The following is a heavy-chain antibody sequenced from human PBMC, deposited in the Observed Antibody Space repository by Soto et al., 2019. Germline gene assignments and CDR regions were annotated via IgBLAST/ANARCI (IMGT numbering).Heavy chain of an antibody. Sequence: PGGSLRLSCAASGFTFSSDWMHWVRQAPGKGLVWVSRINTDGSDTSYADSVKGRFTISRDNAKNSLYLQMNSLRAEDTALYYCAKDTYYYGSGSQTHWGQGTTVTVSS. CDR1: GFTFSSDW. J-gene: IGHJ6*02. CDR2: INTDGSDT. D-gene: IGHD3-10*01. CDR3: AKDTYYYGSGSQTH. V-gene: IGHV3-74*01.